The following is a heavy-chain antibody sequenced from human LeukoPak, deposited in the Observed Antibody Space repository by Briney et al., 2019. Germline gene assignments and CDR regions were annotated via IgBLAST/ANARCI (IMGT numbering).Heavy chain of an antibody. CDR2: ISGSGGST. D-gene: IGHD3-3*01. Sequence: GGSLGLSCAASGFTFSRYAMSGVRHAPGKGLVWVLAISGSGGSTYYADSVKGRSTTSRDNSKNPLYLQMNSLRAEDTAVYYCAKNSFYDFCSGYHFDYWGQGTLVTVSS. CDR3: AKNSFYDFCSGYHFDY. V-gene: IGHV3-23*01. CDR1: GFTFSRYA. J-gene: IGHJ4*02.